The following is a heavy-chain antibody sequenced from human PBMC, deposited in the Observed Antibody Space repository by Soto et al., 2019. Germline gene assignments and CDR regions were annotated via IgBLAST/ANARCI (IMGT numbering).Heavy chain of an antibody. D-gene: IGHD6-13*01. CDR2: IIPVFGTG. V-gene: IGHV1-69*13. CDR1: GGTFSSYF. J-gene: IGHJ6*02. Sequence: SVKVSCKVSGGTFSSYFINWVRQAPGQGLEWVGGIIPVFGTGSYAEKFQGRVTITADESTSTAYMELSRLRSGDTAVYYCARETPSAAAAYYYYGLDAWGQGTTVTVSS. CDR3: ARETPSAAAAYYYYGLDA.